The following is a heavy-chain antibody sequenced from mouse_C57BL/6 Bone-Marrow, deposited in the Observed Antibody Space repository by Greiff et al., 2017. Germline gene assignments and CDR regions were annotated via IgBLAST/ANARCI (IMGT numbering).Heavy chain of an antibody. CDR2: ISDGGSYT. J-gene: IGHJ1*03. CDR1: GFTFSSYA. CDR3: ARDGYYGSRDFDV. D-gene: IGHD1-1*01. V-gene: IGHV5-4*01. Sequence: EVQLVESGGGLVKPGGSLKLSCAASGFTFSSYAMSWVRQTPEKRLEWVATISDGGSYTYYPDNVKGRFTISRDNAKNNLYLQMSHLKSEDTAMYDCARDGYYGSRDFDVWGTGTTVTVSS.